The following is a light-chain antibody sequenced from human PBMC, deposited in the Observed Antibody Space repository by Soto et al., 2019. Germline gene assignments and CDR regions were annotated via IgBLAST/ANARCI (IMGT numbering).Light chain of an antibody. J-gene: IGKJ2*01. CDR3: RQGTYWPHT. CDR2: KVS. CDR1: QSILSSDGQTY. V-gene: IGKV2-30*01. Sequence: EVVMTQSPLSLPVTLGPPASISCRSSQSILSSDGQTYLNWFQQRPGQSPRSLIYKVSNRDSGVQVRFSGSGSGTDFTQKISGVEAEDVGVYDCRQGTYWPHTFCQGTKLENK.